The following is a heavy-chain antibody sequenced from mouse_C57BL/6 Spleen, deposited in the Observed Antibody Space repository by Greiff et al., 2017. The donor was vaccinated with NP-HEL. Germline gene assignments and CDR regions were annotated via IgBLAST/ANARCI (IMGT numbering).Heavy chain of an antibody. J-gene: IGHJ2*01. Sequence: QVQLQQSGPELVKPGASVKISCKASGYSFTSYYIHWVKQRPGQGLEWIGWIYPGSGNTKYNEKFKGKATLTADTSSSTAYMQLSSLTSEDSAVYYCATSFYYGGGYWGQGTTLTVSS. CDR2: IYPGSGNT. CDR1: GYSFTSYY. CDR3: ATSFYYGGGY. V-gene: IGHV1-66*01. D-gene: IGHD1-1*01.